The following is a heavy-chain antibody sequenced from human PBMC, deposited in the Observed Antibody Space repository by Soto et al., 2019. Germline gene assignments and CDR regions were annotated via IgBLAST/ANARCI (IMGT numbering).Heavy chain of an antibody. D-gene: IGHD3-16*01. CDR1: RFTFSSFT. V-gene: IGHV3-30-3*01. CDR2: ISYTGSNT. J-gene: IGHJ4*02. CDR3: AREPYDGYNDNTSDY. Sequence: QVQLVESGGGVVQPGRSLRLSCAASRFTFSSFTMHWVRQAPGRGLEWVASISYTGSNTYYADSVKGRFTISRDNSENTLYLQMNSLKTEDTAVYYCAREPYDGYNDNTSDYWGQGTLVTVSS.